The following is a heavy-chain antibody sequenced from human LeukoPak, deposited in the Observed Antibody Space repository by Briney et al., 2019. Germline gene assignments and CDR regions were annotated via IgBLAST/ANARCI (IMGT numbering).Heavy chain of an antibody. CDR3: ARGDWGLWLASDY. J-gene: IGHJ4*02. D-gene: IGHD2-21*01. CDR2: IYYSGRD. Sequence: PSETLSLTCTVSGGSISSSSYYWGWIRQSPGKGLEWIGSIYYSGRDYYNPSLRSRVTISVDTSKNQFSLRLSSVTAADTAVYYCARGDWGLWLASDYWGQGTLVTVSS. CDR1: GGSISSSSYY. V-gene: IGHV4-39*07.